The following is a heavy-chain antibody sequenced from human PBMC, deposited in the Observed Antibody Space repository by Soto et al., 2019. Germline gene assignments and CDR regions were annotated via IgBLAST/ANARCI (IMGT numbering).Heavy chain of an antibody. D-gene: IGHD1-1*01. CDR1: GFTLSDYP. Sequence: PGGSLSLSCTTSGFTLSDYPMSWFRQAPGKGLEWLAYIRTTAYGVTTEYAASVKDRFTISREDSESIASLQMNSLKTEDTAVYYCARAIRLSGDAFDIWGQGTMVTVSS. CDR2: IRTTAYGVTT. J-gene: IGHJ3*02. CDR3: ARAIRLSGDAFDI. V-gene: IGHV3-49*03.